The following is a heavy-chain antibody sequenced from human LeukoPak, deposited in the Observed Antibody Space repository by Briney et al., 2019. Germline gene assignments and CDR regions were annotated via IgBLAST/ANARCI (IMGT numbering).Heavy chain of an antibody. V-gene: IGHV1-69*04. D-gene: IGHD2-2*01. CDR1: GGTFSSYA. CDR3: ARADTLYCSSTSCHFDY. J-gene: IGHJ4*02. CDR2: IIPILGIA. Sequence: ASVKVSCKASGGTFSSYAISWVRQAPGQGLEWMGRIIPILGIANYAQKFQGRVTITADKSTSTAYMELSSLRSEDTAVYYCARADTLYCSSTSCHFDYWGQGTLVTVSS.